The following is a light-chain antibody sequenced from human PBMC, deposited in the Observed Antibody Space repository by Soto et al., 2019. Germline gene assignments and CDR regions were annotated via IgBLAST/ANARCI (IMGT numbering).Light chain of an antibody. CDR2: GAS. V-gene: IGKV3-20*01. Sequence: EIVLTQSPGTLSLSPGERATLSCRASQSISSSSLAWYQQKPGQAPRLLIHGASTRATGIPDRFSGSGSGTDFTLIISRLEPEDFAVYFCRHYGTSPPYTFAQGTKLEIK. CDR3: RHYGTSPPYT. J-gene: IGKJ2*01. CDR1: QSISSSS.